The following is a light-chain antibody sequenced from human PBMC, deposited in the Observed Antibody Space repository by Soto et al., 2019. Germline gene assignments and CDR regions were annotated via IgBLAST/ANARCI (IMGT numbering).Light chain of an antibody. Sequence: AVQMTPSPSSLSASVGDRVTIACRASQGIRNDLGWYQQKPGKAPKLLIYSASSLQSGVPSRFSGSGSGTDFTLTISSLQPEDFATYYCLQDYNYLTWTFGQGTKVDIK. J-gene: IGKJ1*01. V-gene: IGKV1-6*01. CDR3: LQDYNYLTWT. CDR2: SAS. CDR1: QGIRND.